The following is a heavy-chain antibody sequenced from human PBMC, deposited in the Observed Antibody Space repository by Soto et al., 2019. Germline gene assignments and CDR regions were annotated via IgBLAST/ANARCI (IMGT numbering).Heavy chain of an antibody. D-gene: IGHD2-15*01. V-gene: IGHV1-2*02. CDR1: GYSFTGSF. Sequence: QVQLVQSGAEVKKPGASVKVSCKVSGYSFTGSFMHWVRQAPGPGLEWMGWINPNSGGRNFAQKFQRRVTMTRDTSISTAYIELSGRTSDDTAFYYCARGRQPHRQWNGGSCYDNFDYWGQVTLVTVSS. CDR3: ARGRQPHRQWNGGSCYDNFDY. J-gene: IGHJ4*02. CDR2: INPNSGGR.